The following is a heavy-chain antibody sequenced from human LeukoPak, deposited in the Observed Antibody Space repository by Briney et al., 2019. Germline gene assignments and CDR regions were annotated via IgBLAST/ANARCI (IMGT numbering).Heavy chain of an antibody. CDR1: GFTFRSYA. CDR2: ISYDGSNK. CDR3: ARDMGRLRFLEWLLQPDY. D-gene: IGHD3-3*01. V-gene: IGHV3-30-3*01. J-gene: IGHJ4*02. Sequence: AGGSLRLSCAASGFTFRSYAMHWVRQAPGKGLEWVAVISYDGSNKYYADSVKGRFTISRDNSKNTLYLQMNSLRAEDTAVYYCARDMGRLRFLEWLLQPDYWGQGTLVTVSS.